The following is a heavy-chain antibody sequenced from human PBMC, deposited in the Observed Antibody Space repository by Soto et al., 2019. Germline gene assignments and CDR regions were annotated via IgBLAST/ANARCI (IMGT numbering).Heavy chain of an antibody. CDR3: ARGSPYDYVWGSYRYNWFDP. CDR1: GGSISSYY. J-gene: IGHJ5*02. Sequence: TSETLSLTCTVSGGSISSYYWSWIRQPPGKGLEWIGYIYYSGSTNYNHSLKSRVTISVDTSKKQFSLKLSSVTAADTAVYYCARGSPYDYVWGSYRYNWFDPWGQGTMVTVSS. V-gene: IGHV4-59*01. CDR2: IYYSGST. D-gene: IGHD3-16*02.